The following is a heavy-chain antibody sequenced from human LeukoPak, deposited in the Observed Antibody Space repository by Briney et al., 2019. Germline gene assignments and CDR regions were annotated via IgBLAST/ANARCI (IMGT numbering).Heavy chain of an antibody. CDR1: GFTFSSYG. Sequence: GGSLRLSCAASGFTFSSYGMHWVRQAPGKGLEWVAVISYDGSNKYYADSVKGRFTISRDNSKNTLYLQMNSLRAEDTAVYYCAKDHSKVLRFLEWLSPLDYWGQGTLVTVSS. V-gene: IGHV3-30*18. D-gene: IGHD3-3*01. CDR3: AKDHSKVLRFLEWLSPLDY. CDR2: ISYDGSNK. J-gene: IGHJ4*02.